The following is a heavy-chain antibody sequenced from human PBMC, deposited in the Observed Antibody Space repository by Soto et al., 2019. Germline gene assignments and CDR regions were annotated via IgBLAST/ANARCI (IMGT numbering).Heavy chain of an antibody. CDR1: GGSISSGDYY. CDR2: IYYSGST. J-gene: IGHJ4*02. D-gene: IGHD3-22*01. CDR3: AILCGNYYAPYFDC. Sequence: PSETLSLTCTVSGGSISSGDYYWSWIRQPPGKGLEWIGYIYYSGSTYYNPSLKSRVTISVDTSKNQFSLKLSSVTAADTAVYYCAILCGNYYAPYFDCWGQGTLVTVSS. V-gene: IGHV4-30-4*01.